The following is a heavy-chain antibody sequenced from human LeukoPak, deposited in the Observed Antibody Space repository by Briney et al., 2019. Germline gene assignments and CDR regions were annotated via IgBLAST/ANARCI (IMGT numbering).Heavy chain of an antibody. J-gene: IGHJ4*02. Sequence: GGSLRLSCAASGFIFRSYGMHWVRQAPGKGLEWVAVIWYDGSNQNYADSVKGRFTISRDNAKNSLYLQMNSLRAEDMALYYCAKGSRAVAGHFDYWGQGTLVTVSS. CDR1: GFIFRSYG. CDR3: AKGSRAVAGHFDY. V-gene: IGHV3-33*03. D-gene: IGHD6-19*01. CDR2: IWYDGSNQ.